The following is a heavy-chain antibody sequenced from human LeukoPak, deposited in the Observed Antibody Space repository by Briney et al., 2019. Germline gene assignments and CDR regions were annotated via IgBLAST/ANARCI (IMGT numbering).Heavy chain of an antibody. V-gene: IGHV4-39*01. Sequence: SETLSLTCTVSGGSISSSSYYWGWIRQPPGTGLEWIGSIYYSGSTYYNPSLKSRVTISVDTSKNQFSLKLSSVTAADTAVYYCARQLAWSSGIDYWGQGTLVTVPS. CDR2: IYYSGST. J-gene: IGHJ4*02. D-gene: IGHD1-26*01. CDR3: ARQLAWSSGIDY. CDR1: GGSISSSSYY.